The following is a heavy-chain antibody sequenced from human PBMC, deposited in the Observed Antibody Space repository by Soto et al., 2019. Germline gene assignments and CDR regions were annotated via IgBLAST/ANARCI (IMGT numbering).Heavy chain of an antibody. Sequence: KTSETLSLTCTVSGDSISSSNSHWGWTRQPPWKGLEYIGSVYYGGAIFYSGNIYYNPSLKSRVTISVDTSKNQFSLRLSSVTAADTGVYYCVRYDRINMKPYSPEGFHIWGQGXMVTV. D-gene: IGHD3-3*02. CDR1: GDSISSSNSH. CDR3: VRYDRINMKPYSPEGFHI. V-gene: IGHV4-39*01. J-gene: IGHJ3*02. CDR2: VYYGGAIFYSGNI.